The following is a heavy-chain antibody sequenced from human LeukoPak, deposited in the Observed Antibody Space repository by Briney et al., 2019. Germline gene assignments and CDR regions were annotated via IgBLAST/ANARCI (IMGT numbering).Heavy chain of an antibody. D-gene: IGHD6-6*01. J-gene: IGHJ6*02. V-gene: IGHV3-33*01. CDR1: GFTFSSYG. CDR2: IWYDGSNK. Sequence: PGGSLRLSCAASGFTFSSYGMHWVRQAPGKGLEWVAVIWYDGSNKYYTDSVKGRFTISRDNSKNTLYLQMNRLRAEDTAVYYCARSSDSSSSFYYYYGMDVWGQGTTVTVSS. CDR3: ARSSDSSSSFYYYYGMDV.